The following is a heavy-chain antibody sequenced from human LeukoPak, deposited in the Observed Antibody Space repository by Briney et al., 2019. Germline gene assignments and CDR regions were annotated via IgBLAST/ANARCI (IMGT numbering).Heavy chain of an antibody. CDR2: ISITDNT. D-gene: IGHD6-19*01. J-gene: IGHJ4*02. Sequence: SETLSLTCTVSGASISDYYGSWIRQPAGKGLEWIGRISITDNTNYNPSLTSRVTMSVDNSKNQFSLNLRSLSAADTAVYYCARLRRDSSGWYADDSWGQGTLVTVSS. CDR3: ARLRRDSSGWYADDS. CDR1: GASISDYY. V-gene: IGHV4-4*07.